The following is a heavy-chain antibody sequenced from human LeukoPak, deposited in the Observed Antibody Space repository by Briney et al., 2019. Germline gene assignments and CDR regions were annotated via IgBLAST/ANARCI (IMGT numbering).Heavy chain of an antibody. CDR2: ISNRGDST. J-gene: IGHJ4*02. D-gene: IGHD6-19*01. Sequence: PGGSLRLSCAASGLIFSSHAMSWVRQTPEKGLEWVSAISNRGDSTYYADSVKGRFTISRDNSKNTLYLQMSSLRGEDTAVYYCAKGPSGWNGGAQDYWGQGTLVTVSS. V-gene: IGHV3-23*01. CDR3: AKGPSGWNGGAQDY. CDR1: GLIFSSHA.